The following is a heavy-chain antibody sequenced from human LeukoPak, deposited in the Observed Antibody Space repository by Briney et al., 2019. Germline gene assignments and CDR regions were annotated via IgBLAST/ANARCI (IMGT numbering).Heavy chain of an antibody. V-gene: IGHV3-48*03. CDR3: AKDDAWGRFQD. D-gene: IGHD3-16*01. Sequence: GGSLRLSCAASGFTFSSYEMNWVRQAPGKGLEWVSYISSSGSTIYYADSVKGRFTISRDNAKNSLYLQTNSLRAEDTAVYYCAKDDAWGRFQDWGQGTLVTVSS. CDR2: ISSSGSTI. CDR1: GFTFSSYE. J-gene: IGHJ1*01.